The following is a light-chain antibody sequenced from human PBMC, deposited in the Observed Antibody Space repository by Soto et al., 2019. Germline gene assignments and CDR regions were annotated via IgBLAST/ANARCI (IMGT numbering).Light chain of an antibody. Sequence: ELVLTQSPVALSLSSGERATLSCRASQSVSSTLLTWYQQKPGQAPRLLIYGVSSRATGIPERFSGSGSGTAFTLTITRVEPEDFAVYFCQHYGDSSWTFGQGSRVDIK. CDR1: QSVSSTL. CDR2: GVS. V-gene: IGKV3-20*01. J-gene: IGKJ1*01. CDR3: QHYGDSSWT.